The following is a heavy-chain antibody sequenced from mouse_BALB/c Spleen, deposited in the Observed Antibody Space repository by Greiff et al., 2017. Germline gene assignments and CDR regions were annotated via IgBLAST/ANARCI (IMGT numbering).Heavy chain of an antibody. J-gene: IGHJ3*01. V-gene: IGHV5-9-4*01. CDR1: GFTFSSYA. D-gene: IGHD2-4*01. Sequence: EVQLVESGGGLVKPGGSLKLSCAASGFTFSSYAMSWVRQSPEKRLEWVAEISSGGSYTYYPDTVTGRFTISRDNAKNTLYLEMSSLRSEDTAMYYCARAPSTMITTGFAYWGQGTLVTVSA. CDR3: ARAPSTMITTGFAY. CDR2: ISSGGSYT.